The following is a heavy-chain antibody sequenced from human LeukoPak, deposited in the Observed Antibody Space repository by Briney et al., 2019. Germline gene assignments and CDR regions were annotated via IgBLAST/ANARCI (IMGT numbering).Heavy chain of an antibody. CDR3: TTDLGLTMIRGVIVY. Sequence: RRSLRLSSAVSGFTFTNASIAGGRGAPGGRQEWGGGIFSIDDGETTNYAPPVKSRFSMSRDDSKATMYLQMYSLEAEDTAVYYCTTDLGLTMIRGVIVYWGQGALVTVSS. CDR2: IFSIDDGETT. V-gene: IGHV3-15*06. D-gene: IGHD3-10*01. J-gene: IGHJ4*02. CDR1: GFTFTNAS.